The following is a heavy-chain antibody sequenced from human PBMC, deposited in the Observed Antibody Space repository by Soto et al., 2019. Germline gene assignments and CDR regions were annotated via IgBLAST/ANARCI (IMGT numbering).Heavy chain of an antibody. CDR2: ISGSGGST. D-gene: IGHD3-3*01. CDR1: GFTFSSYA. Sequence: GGSLRLSCAASGFTFSSYAMSWVRQAPGKGLEWVSAISGSGGSTYYADSVKGRFTVSRDNSKKTLDLQMNSLRAEDTAVDYGAKDFRRYDFWSGSGPAFDIWGQGTMVTVSS. CDR3: AKDFRRYDFWSGSGPAFDI. J-gene: IGHJ3*02. V-gene: IGHV3-23*01.